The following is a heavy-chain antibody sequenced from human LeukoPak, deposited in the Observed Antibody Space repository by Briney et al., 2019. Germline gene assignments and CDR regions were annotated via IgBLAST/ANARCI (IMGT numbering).Heavy chain of an antibody. V-gene: IGHV4-59*01. CDR1: GDSISSYS. CDR3: ARVGRGVHTWGSYSFDQ. D-gene: IGHD3-16*01. J-gene: IGHJ4*02. CDR2: ISYSGST. Sequence: SETLSLTCTVSGDSISSYSWTWIRQPPGKGPEWIGFISYSGSTRYNASFESRVTISIDTSNNQFSMKLTSVTAADTARYYCARVGRGVHTWGSYSFDQWGQGALVTVSS.